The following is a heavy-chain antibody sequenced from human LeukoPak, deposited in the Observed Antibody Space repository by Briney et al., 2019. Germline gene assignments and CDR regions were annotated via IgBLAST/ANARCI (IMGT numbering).Heavy chain of an antibody. CDR1: GYTFTGYL. J-gene: IGHJ2*01. CDR2: ISPNSGDT. Sequence: ASVKVSCKASGYTFTGYLMHWVRQAPGQGLEWMGRISPNSGDTKYAQSFQGRVTMTRDTSISTAYMEVSRLRSDDTAVYYCVRGLTTVATWLYLWGHGTLVTVSS. V-gene: IGHV1-2*06. CDR3: VRGLTTVATWLYL. D-gene: IGHD4-23*01.